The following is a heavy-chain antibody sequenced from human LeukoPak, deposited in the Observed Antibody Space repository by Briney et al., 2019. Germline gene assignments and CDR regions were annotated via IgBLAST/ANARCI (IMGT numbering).Heavy chain of an antibody. CDR1: GYPFTTYE. V-gene: IGHV1-8*01. Sequence: GASVKVSCKTSGYPFTTYEINWVRQAAGQGLEWMGWVHPNSGNTAYAQKFQGRVTLTRDTSISTAYMELSSLTFDDTAVYFCARGPRNDPWGQGTLVTVSS. D-gene: IGHD1-14*01. J-gene: IGHJ5*02. CDR3: ARGPRNDP. CDR2: VHPNSGNT.